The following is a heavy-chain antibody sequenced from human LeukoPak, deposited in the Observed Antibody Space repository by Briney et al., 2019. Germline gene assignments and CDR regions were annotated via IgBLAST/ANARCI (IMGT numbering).Heavy chain of an antibody. CDR2: ISYDGSNK. Sequence: GGSLRLSCAASGFTFSSYGMHWVRQAPGKGLEWVAVISYDGSNKYYADSVKGRFTISRDNSKNTLYLQMNSLRAEDTAVYYCAKDVQWLVRPYYFDYWGQGTLVTVSS. CDR1: GFTFSSYG. CDR3: AKDVQWLVRPYYFDY. D-gene: IGHD6-19*01. V-gene: IGHV3-30*18. J-gene: IGHJ4*02.